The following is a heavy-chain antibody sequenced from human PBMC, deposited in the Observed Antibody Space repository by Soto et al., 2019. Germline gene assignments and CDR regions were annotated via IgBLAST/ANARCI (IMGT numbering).Heavy chain of an antibody. CDR2: IYYSGST. Sequence: SETLSLTCTVSGGSISSGGYYWSWIRQHPGKGLEWIGYIYYSGSTNYSPSLKSRVTISVDTSKNQFSLKLSSVTAADTAVYYCASLWEPHSPFDYWGQGTLVTVSS. CDR1: GGSISSGGYY. J-gene: IGHJ4*02. D-gene: IGHD1-26*01. CDR3: ASLWEPHSPFDY. V-gene: IGHV4-61*08.